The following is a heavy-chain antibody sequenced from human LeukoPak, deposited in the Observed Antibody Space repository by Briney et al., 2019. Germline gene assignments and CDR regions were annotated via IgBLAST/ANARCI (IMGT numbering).Heavy chain of an antibody. D-gene: IGHD5-18*01. CDR3: AITNRPGYSYGYD. CDR2: IIPIFGTA. CDR1: GGTFSSYA. Sequence: SVKVSCKASGGTFSSYAISWVRQAPGQGLEWMGGIIPIFGTANYAQKFQGRVTITADESTSTAYMELSSLRSEDTALYHCAITNRPGYSYGYDWGQGTLVTVSS. J-gene: IGHJ4*02. V-gene: IGHV1-69*13.